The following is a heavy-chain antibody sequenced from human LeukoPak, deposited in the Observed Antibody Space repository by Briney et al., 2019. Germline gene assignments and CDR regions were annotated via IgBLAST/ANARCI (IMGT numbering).Heavy chain of an antibody. CDR3: TRGHGWTDY. Sequence: PSETLPLTCIVSGVSISTYYWTWIRQPAGKGLEWIGRAHTNGDINYNPSLKSRVTMSVDTSKNQFSLNLSSVTAADTAVYYCTRGHGWTDYWGQGTLVTVSS. CDR2: AHTNGDI. V-gene: IGHV4-4*07. D-gene: IGHD6-19*01. J-gene: IGHJ4*02. CDR1: GVSISTYY.